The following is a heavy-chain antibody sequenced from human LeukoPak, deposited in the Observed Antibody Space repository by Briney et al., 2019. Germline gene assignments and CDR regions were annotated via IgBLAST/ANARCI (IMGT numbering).Heavy chain of an antibody. CDR1: GGTFSSYA. CDR3: ARAGGQLAGSGSESYFGY. V-gene: IGHV1-69*04. CDR2: IIPILGIA. J-gene: IGHJ4*02. Sequence: GSSVKVSCKASGGTFSSYAISWVRQAPGQGLEWMGRIIPILGIANYAQKFQGRVTITADKSTSTAYMELSSLRSEDTAVYYCARAGGQLAGSGSESYFGYWGQGTLVTVSS. D-gene: IGHD3-10*01.